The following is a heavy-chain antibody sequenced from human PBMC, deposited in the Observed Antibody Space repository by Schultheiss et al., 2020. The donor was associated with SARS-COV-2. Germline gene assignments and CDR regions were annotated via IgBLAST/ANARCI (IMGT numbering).Heavy chain of an antibody. CDR2: IWYDGSNK. Sequence: ALRLSCAASGFTVSSNYMSWVRQAPGKGLEWVAVIWYDGSNKYYADSVKGRFTISRDNAKNSLYLQMNSLRAEDTAVYYCAKDGPTVTTPFDYWGQGTLVTVSS. D-gene: IGHD4-11*01. J-gene: IGHJ4*02. CDR1: GFTVSSNY. V-gene: IGHV3-33*03. CDR3: AKDGPTVTTPFDY.